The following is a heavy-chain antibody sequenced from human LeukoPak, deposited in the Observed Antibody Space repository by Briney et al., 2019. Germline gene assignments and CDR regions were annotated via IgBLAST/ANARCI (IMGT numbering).Heavy chain of an antibody. J-gene: IGHJ3*02. V-gene: IGHV4-39*02. CDR1: GGSISGSNYY. Sequence: SETLSLTCTVSGGSISGSNYYCGWIRQPPGKGLEWIGSILYSGSTYYNPSLKSRVTISVDTSKNRFSLKLSSVTAADTAVYYCARRYCSSTSCHRSFDIWGQGTMVTVSS. D-gene: IGHD2-2*02. CDR3: ARRYCSSTSCHRSFDI. CDR2: ILYSGST.